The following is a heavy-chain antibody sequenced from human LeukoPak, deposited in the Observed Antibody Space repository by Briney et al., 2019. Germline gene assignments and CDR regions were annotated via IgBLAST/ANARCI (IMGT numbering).Heavy chain of an antibody. CDR1: GDTFTNSA. CDR3: ARGAVRGVIPYFDY. D-gene: IGHD3-10*01. Sequence: GASVKVSCKASGDTFTNSAFSWVRQAPGQGLEWRGGIIPIFGTANYAKKFQGRVTSTADESTSTAYMELSSLRSEDTAVYYCARGAVRGVIPYFDYWGQGTLVTVSS. J-gene: IGHJ4*02. V-gene: IGHV1-69*13. CDR2: IIPIFGTA.